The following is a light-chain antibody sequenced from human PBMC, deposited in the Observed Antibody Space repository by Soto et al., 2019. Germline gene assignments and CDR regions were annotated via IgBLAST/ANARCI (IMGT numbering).Light chain of an antibody. J-gene: IGKJ3*01. CDR1: QSVSNSY. CDR3: QQYGSSPLT. Sequence: EIVLTQSPGTLSLSPGERATLSCRASQSVSNSYLAWYQQKPGQAPRLLIYGASSRATGIPDRSSGSGSGTDFTLTISRLEPEDSAVYYCQQYGSSPLTFGPGTKVDIK. V-gene: IGKV3-20*01. CDR2: GAS.